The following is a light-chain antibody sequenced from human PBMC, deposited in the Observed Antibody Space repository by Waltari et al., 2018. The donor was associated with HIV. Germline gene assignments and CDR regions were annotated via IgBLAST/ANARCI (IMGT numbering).Light chain of an antibody. CDR2: KAS. CDR3: QQYNSDPS. J-gene: IGKJ5*01. Sequence: DIHMTKSPSTLSAFIGDRVTIPCRASQDVSNWLAWYQQKPGKAPKLLIHKASVVENGVSLRFSGSGFGTEFTLIIDSLEPDDFATYYCQQYNSDPSFGQGTRLEMK. V-gene: IGKV1-5*03. CDR1: QDVSNW.